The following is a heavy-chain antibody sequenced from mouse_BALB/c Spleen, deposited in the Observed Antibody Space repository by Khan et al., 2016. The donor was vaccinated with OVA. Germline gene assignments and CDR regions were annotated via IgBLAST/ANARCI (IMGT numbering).Heavy chain of an antibody. CDR1: GSTFTTYW. Sequence: VQLQQSGAELAKPGASVKMSCKASGSTFTTYWMHWVKQRPGQGLEWIGYINPTSGYTDYNEKFKDRATLSADRSSSQAYMQLSSLTSEDSAVYYCTRDRIDYWGQGTTLTVSS. V-gene: IGHV1-7*01. J-gene: IGHJ2*01. CDR2: INPTSGYT. CDR3: TRDRIDY.